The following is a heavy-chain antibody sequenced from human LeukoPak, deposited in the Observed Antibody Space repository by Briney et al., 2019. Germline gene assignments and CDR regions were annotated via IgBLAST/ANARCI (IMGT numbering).Heavy chain of an antibody. Sequence: ASVKVSCKASGYTFTSYGISWVRQAPGQGLEWMGWISAYNGNTNYAQKLQGRVTMTTDTSTSTAYMELRSLRSDDTAVYYCARDPQVSVVPAAIRYFDYWGQGTLVTVSS. CDR3: ARDPQVSVVPAAIRYFDY. CDR2: ISAYNGNT. V-gene: IGHV1-18*01. CDR1: GYTFTSYG. D-gene: IGHD2-2*01. J-gene: IGHJ4*02.